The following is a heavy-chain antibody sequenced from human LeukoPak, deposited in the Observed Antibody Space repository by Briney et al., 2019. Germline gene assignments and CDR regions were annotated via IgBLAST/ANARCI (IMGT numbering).Heavy chain of an antibody. D-gene: IGHD2-21*01. J-gene: IGHJ4*02. CDR2: VNRDGNQK. CDR3: VRCDWYFEG. Sequence: GGSLRLPCAASGFPFSSYSINWPRQSPGKGLQCVSNVNRDGNQKHFLDSVEGRFPMSRDNAKKSFYLQVSSLRPQDTAMFFCVRCDWYFEGWGQGTLVTVSS. V-gene: IGHV3-7*04. CDR1: GFPFSSYS.